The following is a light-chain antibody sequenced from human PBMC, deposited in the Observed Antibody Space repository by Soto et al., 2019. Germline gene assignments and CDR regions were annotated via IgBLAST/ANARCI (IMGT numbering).Light chain of an antibody. J-gene: IGKJ5*01. V-gene: IGKV1-5*01. Sequence: DIQMTQSPSTLSASVGDRVTITCRASQSISSWLAWYQQKPGKAPKLLIYDASSLESGVPSRLSGSGSGTEFTLTISSLQPDDFATYYCQQYNSYSITFGQGTDWR. CDR3: QQYNSYSIT. CDR2: DAS. CDR1: QSISSW.